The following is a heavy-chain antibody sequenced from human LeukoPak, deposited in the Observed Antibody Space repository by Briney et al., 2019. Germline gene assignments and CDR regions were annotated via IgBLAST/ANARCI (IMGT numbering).Heavy chain of an antibody. CDR1: GYTFPSYG. D-gene: IGHD6-13*01. Sequence: GASVKVSCKASGYTFPSYGISWVRQAPGQGLEWMGWINAYNGNTNYAQMLQGRVTMTTDTSTSTAYMELGSLRSDDTAVYYCVRWAGRLISSSWSDYWGQGTLVTVPS. J-gene: IGHJ4*02. CDR3: VRWAGRLISSSWSDY. CDR2: INAYNGNT. V-gene: IGHV1-18*01.